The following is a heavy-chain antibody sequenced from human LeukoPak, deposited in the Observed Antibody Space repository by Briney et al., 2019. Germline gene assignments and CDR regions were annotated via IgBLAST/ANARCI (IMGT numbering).Heavy chain of an antibody. CDR3: ARALIAVAGTVGFDY. V-gene: IGHV3-64*01. Sequence: GGSLRLSCVASGFTFSSYAMSWVRQAPGKGLEYVSAISSNGGSTYYANSVKGRFTISRDNSKNTLYLQMGSLRAEDMAVYYCARALIAVAGTVGFDYWGQGTLVTVSS. J-gene: IGHJ4*02. D-gene: IGHD6-19*01. CDR2: ISSNGGST. CDR1: GFTFSSYA.